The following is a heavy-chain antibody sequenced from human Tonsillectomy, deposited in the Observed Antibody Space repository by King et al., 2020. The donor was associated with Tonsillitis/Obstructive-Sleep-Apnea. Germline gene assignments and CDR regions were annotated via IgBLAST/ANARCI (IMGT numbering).Heavy chain of an antibody. CDR3: ARDGEYGSGSYYTHYYYYGMDV. D-gene: IGHD3-10*01. J-gene: IGHJ6*02. CDR1: GFTFSSYS. Sequence: VQLVESGGGLVKPGGSLRLSCAASGFTFSSYSMNWVRQAPGKGREWVAIIWYDGSHEYYVDSVKGRFTISRDNAKNSLYLQMNSLRAEDTAVYDCARDGEYGSGSYYTHYYYYGMDVWGQGTTVTVSS. V-gene: IGHV3-7*03. CDR2: IWYDGSHE.